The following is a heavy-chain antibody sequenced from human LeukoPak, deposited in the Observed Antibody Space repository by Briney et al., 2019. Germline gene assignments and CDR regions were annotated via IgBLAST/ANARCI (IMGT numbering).Heavy chain of an antibody. Sequence: ASVKVSCKASGHTFTSYYMHWVRQAPGQGLEWMGIINPSGGNTSYAQKFQGRVTMTRDTSTSTVYMELSSLRSEDTAVYYCARDPEQWLDPPFFDYWGQGTLVTVSP. D-gene: IGHD6-19*01. CDR1: GHTFTSYY. CDR3: ARDPEQWLDPPFFDY. J-gene: IGHJ4*02. CDR2: INPSGGNT. V-gene: IGHV1-46*01.